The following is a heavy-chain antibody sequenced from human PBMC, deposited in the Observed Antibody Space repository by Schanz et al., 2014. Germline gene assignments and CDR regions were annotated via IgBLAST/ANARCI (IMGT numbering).Heavy chain of an antibody. J-gene: IGHJ6*02. CDR2: IIPILDKT. CDR1: GYPFSNYG. V-gene: IGHV1-69*09. Sequence: QVQLVQSGAEVKQPGASVKVSCKASGYPFSNYGISWLRQAPGQGFEWMGRIIPILDKTNYAQKFQGRVTMTADKSTSTVYMEVSGLRSEDTAVYYCAKVDRTRYYAMDVWGQGTTVTVSS. D-gene: IGHD3-9*01. CDR3: AKVDRTRYYAMDV.